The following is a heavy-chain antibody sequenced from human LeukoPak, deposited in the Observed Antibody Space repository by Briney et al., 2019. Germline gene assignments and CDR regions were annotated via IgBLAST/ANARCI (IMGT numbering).Heavy chain of an antibody. J-gene: IGHJ5*02. CDR1: GGSISSYY. Sequence: SETLSLTCTVSGGSISSYYWSWIRQPAGKGLEWIGRIYTSGSTNYNPSLKSRVTMSVDTSKNQFSLKLSSVTAADTAVYYCAREGGQQLVRLVGWFDPWGQGTLVTVSS. CDR3: AREGGQQLVRLVGWFDP. V-gene: IGHV4-4*07. CDR2: IYTSGST. D-gene: IGHD6-13*01.